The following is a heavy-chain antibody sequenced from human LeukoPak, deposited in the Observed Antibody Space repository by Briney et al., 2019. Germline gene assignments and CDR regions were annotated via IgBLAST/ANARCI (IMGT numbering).Heavy chain of an antibody. Sequence: NPGGSLRLSCAASGFTFSSYSMNWVRQAPGKGLEWVSSISSSSSYIYYADSVKGQFTISRDNAKNSLYLQMNSLRAEDTAVYYCARDLFQNYDILTGYFIYWGQGTLVTVSS. CDR3: ARDLFQNYDILTGYFIY. CDR2: ISSSSSYI. CDR1: GFTFSSYS. J-gene: IGHJ4*02. D-gene: IGHD3-9*01. V-gene: IGHV3-21*01.